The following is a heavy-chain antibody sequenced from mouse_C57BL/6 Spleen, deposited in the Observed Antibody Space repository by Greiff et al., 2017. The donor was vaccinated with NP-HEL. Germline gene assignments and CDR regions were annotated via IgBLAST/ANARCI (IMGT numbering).Heavy chain of an antibody. Sequence: QVQLQQSGAELVRPGSSVKLSCKASGYTFTSYWMHWVKQRPIQGLEWIGNIDPSDSETHYNQKFKDKATLTVDKSSSTAYMQLSSLTSEDSAVYYCARGETAQAGAYWGQGTLVTVSA. CDR1: GYTFTSYW. D-gene: IGHD3-2*02. CDR3: ARGETAQAGAY. V-gene: IGHV1-52*01. J-gene: IGHJ3*01. CDR2: IDPSDSET.